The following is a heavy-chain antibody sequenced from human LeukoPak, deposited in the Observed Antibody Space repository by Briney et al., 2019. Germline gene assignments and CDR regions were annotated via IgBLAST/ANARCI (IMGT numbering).Heavy chain of an antibody. CDR3: ARGVAGPPRSLPGNWFAP. D-gene: IGHD1-14*01. J-gene: IGHJ5*02. CDR2: INHSGST. V-gene: IGHV4-34*01. Sequence: SETLSFTCAVYGGSFIGYYWSWIRQPRGKGLEWIGEINHSGSTNYNPSLKSRVTISVDTSKNQFSLKLSSVTAADTAVYYCARGVAGPPRSLPGNWFAPWGQGTLVTVSS. CDR1: GGSFIGYY.